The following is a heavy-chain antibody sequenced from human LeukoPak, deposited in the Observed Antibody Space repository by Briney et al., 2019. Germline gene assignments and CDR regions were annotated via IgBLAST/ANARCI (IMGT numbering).Heavy chain of an antibody. CDR1: GYTFTSYA. V-gene: IGHV1-2*02. CDR3: AREFGSSSSSDAFDI. CDR2: INPNSGGT. Sequence: ASVKVSCKASGYTFTSYAMNWVRQAPGQGLEWMGWINPNSGGTNYAQKFQGRVTMTRDTSISTAYMELSRLRSDDTAVYYCAREFGSSSSSDAFDIWGQGTMVTVSS. D-gene: IGHD6-6*01. J-gene: IGHJ3*02.